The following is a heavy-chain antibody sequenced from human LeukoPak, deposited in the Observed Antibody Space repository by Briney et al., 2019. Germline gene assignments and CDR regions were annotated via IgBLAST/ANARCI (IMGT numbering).Heavy chain of an antibody. CDR1: GVSITSHF. D-gene: IGHD4-17*01. CDR3: ARVERYNGDYGWFDP. Sequence: SETLSLTCTVSGVSITSHFWSWIRQPPGKGLEWIAYVHYTGSTNYNPPLKSRVTISMDTSKNQFSLRLRSVTAADTAMYYCARVERYNGDYGWFDPWGQGNLVTVSS. V-gene: IGHV4-59*11. CDR2: VHYTGST. J-gene: IGHJ5*02.